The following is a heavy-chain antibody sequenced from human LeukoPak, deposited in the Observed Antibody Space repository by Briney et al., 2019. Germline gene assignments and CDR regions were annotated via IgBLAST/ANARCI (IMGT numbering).Heavy chain of an antibody. J-gene: IGHJ4*02. Sequence: SETLSLTCTVSGGSISSYYWSWIRQPPGKGLEWIGYIYYSGSTNYDPSLKSRVTISVDTSKNQFSLKLSSVTAADTAVYYCAKDYSSYGFDYWGQGTLVTVSS. D-gene: IGHD5-18*01. V-gene: IGHV4-59*01. CDR2: IYYSGST. CDR1: GGSISSYY. CDR3: AKDYSSYGFDY.